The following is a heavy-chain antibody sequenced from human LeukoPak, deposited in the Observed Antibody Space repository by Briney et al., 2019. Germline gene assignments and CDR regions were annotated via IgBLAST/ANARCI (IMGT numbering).Heavy chain of an antibody. Sequence: SETLSLTCTVSGGSISSYYWSWIRQPPGKGLEWIGYIYYSGSTNYNPSLKSRVNISVDTSKNQFSLKLSSVTAADTAVYYCATSYYDFWSGYLPLNYWGQGTLVTVSS. CDR3: ATSYYDFWSGYLPLNY. V-gene: IGHV4-59*08. J-gene: IGHJ4*02. CDR1: GGSISSYY. D-gene: IGHD3-3*01. CDR2: IYYSGST.